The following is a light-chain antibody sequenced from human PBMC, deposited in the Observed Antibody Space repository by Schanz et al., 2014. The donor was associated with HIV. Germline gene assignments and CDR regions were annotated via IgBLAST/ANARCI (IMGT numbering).Light chain of an antibody. J-gene: IGKJ3*01. CDR1: QRLSSSY. CDR2: ATS. V-gene: IGKV3-20*01. Sequence: EIVLTQSPGSLSLSPGGRATLSCGASQRLSSSYLAWYQQKRDQPPRLVTYATSTRAAGIPDRFSGTGSGTDFTLTISSLEPEDFAVYYCHLYGRSFGPGTKVDIK. CDR3: HLYGRS.